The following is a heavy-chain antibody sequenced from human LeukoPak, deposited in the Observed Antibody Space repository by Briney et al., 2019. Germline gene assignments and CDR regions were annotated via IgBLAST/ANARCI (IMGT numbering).Heavy chain of an antibody. Sequence: GGSLRLSCAASGFTFDDYAMHWVRQAPGKGLEWVSGISWNSGSIGYADSVKGRFTISRDNAKNSLYLQMNSLKAEDTALYYCAKGSYGLRLGELSPLDYWGQGTLVTVSS. CDR2: ISWNSGSI. CDR1: GFTFDDYA. D-gene: IGHD3-16*02. J-gene: IGHJ4*02. CDR3: AKGSYGLRLGELSPLDY. V-gene: IGHV3-9*01.